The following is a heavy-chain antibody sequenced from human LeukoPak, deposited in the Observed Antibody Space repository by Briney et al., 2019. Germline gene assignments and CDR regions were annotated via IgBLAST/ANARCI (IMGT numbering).Heavy chain of an antibody. CDR2: INAGNGNT. CDR3: ARLWNYYDSSGYYADY. V-gene: IGHV1-3*01. CDR1: GYTFTSYA. J-gene: IGHJ4*02. D-gene: IGHD3-22*01. Sequence: ASVKVSCKASGYTFTSYAMHWVRQAPGQRLEWMEWINAGNGNTKYSQKFQGRVTITRDTSASTAYMELRSLRSDDTAVYYCARLWNYYDSSGYYADYWGQGTLVTVSS.